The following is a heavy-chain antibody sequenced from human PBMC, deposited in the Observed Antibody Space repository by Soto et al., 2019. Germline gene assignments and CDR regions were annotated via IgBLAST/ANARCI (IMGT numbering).Heavy chain of an antibody. CDR3: ARPTTASLYFDY. D-gene: IGHD5-12*01. CDR1: GYSFTNYW. V-gene: IGHV5-51*01. Sequence: GESLKISCKVSGYSFTNYWIGWVRQLPGKGLEWMGTIYPGDSDTNYSQSFRGQVTISADNSISTAYLQWSSLKASDTAVYYCARPTTASLYFDYWGQGTLVTVSS. CDR2: IYPGDSDT. J-gene: IGHJ4*02.